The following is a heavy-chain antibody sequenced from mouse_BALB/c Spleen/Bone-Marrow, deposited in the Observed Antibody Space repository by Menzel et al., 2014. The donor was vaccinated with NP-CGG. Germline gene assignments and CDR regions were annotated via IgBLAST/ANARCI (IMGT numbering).Heavy chain of an antibody. CDR1: GYTFTSYW. J-gene: IGHJ1*01. V-gene: IGHV1S81*02. Sequence: QVQLQQPGAELVKPGASVKLSCKASGYTFTSYWMHWVKQRPGQGLEWIGEINPSNGRTNHNEKFKSKATLTVDKSSSTAYMQLSSLTSEDSAVYYCARWNYYGSLYWYFDVWGAGTTVTVSS. CDR3: ARWNYYGSLYWYFDV. CDR2: INPSNGRT. D-gene: IGHD1-1*01.